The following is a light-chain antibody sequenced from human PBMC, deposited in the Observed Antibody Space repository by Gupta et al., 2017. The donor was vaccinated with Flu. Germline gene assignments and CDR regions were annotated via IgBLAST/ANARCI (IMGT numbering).Light chain of an antibody. CDR1: SSNIGSNA. CDR3: AAWDDSLNGHYV. J-gene: IGLJ1*01. CDR2: GSN. V-gene: IGLV1-44*01. Sequence: QSVLAQPPSASGTPGQRVTITCSGSSSNIGSNAVNWYQQVPGTSPKLLIYGSNQRPSGVPDRFAGSKSGTSASLAIRGLQSEDEADYYCAAWDDSLNGHYVFGTGTRVTVL.